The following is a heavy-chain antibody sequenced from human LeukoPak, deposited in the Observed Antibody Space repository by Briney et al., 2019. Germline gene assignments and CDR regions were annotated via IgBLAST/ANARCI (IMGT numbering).Heavy chain of an antibody. CDR1: GGSISSGDYY. D-gene: IGHD2-2*02. Sequence: SQTLSLTCTVSGGSISSGDYYWSWIRQPPGKGLEWIGYIYYSGSTYYNPSLKSRVTISVDTSKNQFSLKLSSVTAADTAVYYCARYCSSSSCYTGSFDHWGQGTLVTVSS. CDR3: ARYCSSSSCYTGSFDH. CDR2: IYYSGST. V-gene: IGHV4-30-4*08. J-gene: IGHJ4*02.